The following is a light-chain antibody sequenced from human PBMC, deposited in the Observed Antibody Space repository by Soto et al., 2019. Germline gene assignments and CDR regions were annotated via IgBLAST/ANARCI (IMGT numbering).Light chain of an antibody. CDR2: DVT. CDR1: SSDIGGYNY. J-gene: IGLJ2*01. V-gene: IGLV2-14*03. Sequence: QSALTQPASVSGSPGQSITISCIGTSSDIGGYNYVSWYQQHPGKAPKLMIYDVTDRPSGVSNRFSGSKSGNTASLTISGLQAEDEADYYCRSYASSHTVLFGGGTKLTVL. CDR3: RSYASSHTVL.